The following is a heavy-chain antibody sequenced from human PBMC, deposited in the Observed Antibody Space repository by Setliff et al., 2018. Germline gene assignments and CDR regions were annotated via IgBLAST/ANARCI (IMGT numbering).Heavy chain of an antibody. J-gene: IGHJ4*02. CDR1: GVSFGSGTYY. Sequence: SETLSLTCTVSGVSFGSGTYYWSWIRQPAGKGLEWIGLIQSTGNTNYNPSLQSRVTILIDTSKNQFSLKMSSVTAADTAMYYCAGTPALGTSWLSPFDYWGQGTLVTVSS. CDR3: AGTPALGTSWLSPFDY. CDR2: IQSTGNT. D-gene: IGHD5-12*01. V-gene: IGHV4-61*02.